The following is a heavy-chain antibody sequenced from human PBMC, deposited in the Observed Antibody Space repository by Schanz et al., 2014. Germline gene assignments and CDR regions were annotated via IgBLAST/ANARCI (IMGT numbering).Heavy chain of an antibody. D-gene: IGHD5-12*01. J-gene: IGHJ4*01. V-gene: IGHV3-23*01. CDR1: GFTFSSYA. CDR3: TRKVVATIGGYYDD. Sequence: DVHLLESGGGLVQPGGSLRLSCAASGFTFSSYAMGWVRQARGKGLEWVSTMNESHSTIYYADSVRGGFTISRDNAGNTLFLQMSSLRAEDTAVYYGTRKVVATIGGYYDDWGRGTLVIVSS. CDR2: MNESHSTI.